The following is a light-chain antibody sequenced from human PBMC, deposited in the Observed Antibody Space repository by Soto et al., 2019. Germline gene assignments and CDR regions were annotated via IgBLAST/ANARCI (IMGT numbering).Light chain of an antibody. CDR3: TSYASSTTWV. J-gene: IGLJ3*02. V-gene: IGLV1-47*01. CDR1: SSNIATHD. Sequence: QAVVTQPPSASGTPGQRVTISCSGSSSNIATHDVYWYQQLPGMAPKLLLYKNNQRPSGVPDRFSGSKSGTSASLAISGLRSEDEADYYCTSYASSTTWVFGGGTKLTVL. CDR2: KNN.